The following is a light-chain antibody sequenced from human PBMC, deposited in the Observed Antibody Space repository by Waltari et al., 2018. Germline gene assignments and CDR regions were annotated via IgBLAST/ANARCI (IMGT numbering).Light chain of an antibody. J-gene: IGKJ2*01. Sequence: EIVMTQSPATLSVSPGERATLSCRASQSVSSNLAWYQQKAGPAPRLLIYGASTRATGIPARFSGSGSGTEFTLTISSMQSEDFAVYYCQQYSSWPPYTFGQGTKLEIK. CDR1: QSVSSN. CDR2: GAS. V-gene: IGKV3-15*01. CDR3: QQYSSWPPYT.